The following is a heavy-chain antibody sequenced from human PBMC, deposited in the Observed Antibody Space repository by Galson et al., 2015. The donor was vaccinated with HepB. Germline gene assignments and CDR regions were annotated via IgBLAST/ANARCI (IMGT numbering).Heavy chain of an antibody. CDR1: GFTFSSYA. V-gene: IGHV3-23*01. Sequence: LRLSCAASGFTFSSYAMSWVRQAPGKGLEWVSAISGSGGSTYYADSVKGQFTISRDNSKNTLYLQMNSLRAEDTAVYYCAKDRGGVVVPAATSSGYWGQGTLVTVSS. J-gene: IGHJ4*02. CDR3: AKDRGGVVVPAATSSGY. CDR2: ISGSGGST. D-gene: IGHD2-2*01.